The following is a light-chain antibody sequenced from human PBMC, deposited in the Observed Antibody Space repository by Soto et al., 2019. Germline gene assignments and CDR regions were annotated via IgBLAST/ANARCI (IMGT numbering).Light chain of an antibody. CDR2: AAS. Sequence: DIQLTQSPSFLSASVGDRVTITCRASQGIRSYLAWYQQEPGKAPKPLIYAASTLQSGVPSRFSGGGSGTEFTLTISSRQPEDFATYYCQQLKSDPVTFGGGTKVEIK. J-gene: IGKJ4*01. CDR3: QQLKSDPVT. V-gene: IGKV1-9*01. CDR1: QGIRSY.